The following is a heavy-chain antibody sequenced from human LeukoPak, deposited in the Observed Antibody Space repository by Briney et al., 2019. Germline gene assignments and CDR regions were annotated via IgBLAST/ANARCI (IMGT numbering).Heavy chain of an antibody. J-gene: IGHJ6*02. CDR3: ARGFKLATPYYYYGMDV. CDR1: GGSFSGYY. Sequence: SETLSLTCAVYGGSFSGYYWSWIRQPPGKGLEWIGEINHSGSTNYNPSLKSRVTISVDTSKNQFSLKLSSVTAADTAVYYCARGFKLATPYYYYGMDVWGQGTTVTVSS. D-gene: IGHD5-12*01. CDR2: INHSGST. V-gene: IGHV4-34*01.